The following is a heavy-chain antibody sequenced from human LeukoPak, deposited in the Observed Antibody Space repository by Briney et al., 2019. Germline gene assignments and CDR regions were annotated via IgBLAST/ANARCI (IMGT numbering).Heavy chain of an antibody. J-gene: IGHJ4*02. CDR1: GNYW. CDR2: INSDGSWT. CDR3: VSFYETY. V-gene: IGHV3-74*01. D-gene: IGHD2-2*01. Sequence: PGGSLRLSCAASGNYWMHWVRQAPGKGLVWVSHINSDGSWTSYADSVKSRFTISKDNAKNTVCLQMNNLRVEDTAVYYCVSFYETYWGRGTLVTVSS.